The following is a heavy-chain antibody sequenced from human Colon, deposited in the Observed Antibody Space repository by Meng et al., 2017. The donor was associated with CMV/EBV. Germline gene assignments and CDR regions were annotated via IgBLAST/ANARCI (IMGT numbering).Heavy chain of an antibody. V-gene: IGHV1-8*01. CDR1: GYTFTSYE. D-gene: IGHD2-2*01. J-gene: IGHJ4*02. CDR3: ASDSLGARYCSSTSCYRVPL. Sequence: ASVKVSCKASGYTFTSYEINWVRQATGQGLEWMGWMNLNSGNTGFAQKFQGRVTMTRNTSITTAYMELNSLRAEDTAVYYCASDSLGARYCSSTSCYRVPLWGQGTLVTVSS. CDR2: MNLNSGNT.